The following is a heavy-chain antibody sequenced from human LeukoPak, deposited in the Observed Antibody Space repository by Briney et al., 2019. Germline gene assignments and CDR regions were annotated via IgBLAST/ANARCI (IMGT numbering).Heavy chain of an antibody. Sequence: PSETLSLTCTVSGYSISSGYYWGWIRQPPRKGLEWIGSIYHNGSTYYNPSLKSRVTISVDTSKNQFSLKLSSVTAADTAVYYCARRPRYCSGGSCYSKWFDPWGQGTLVTVSS. CDR3: ARRPRYCSGGSCYSKWFDP. J-gene: IGHJ5*02. CDR2: IYHNGST. D-gene: IGHD2-15*01. V-gene: IGHV4-38-2*02. CDR1: GYSISSGYY.